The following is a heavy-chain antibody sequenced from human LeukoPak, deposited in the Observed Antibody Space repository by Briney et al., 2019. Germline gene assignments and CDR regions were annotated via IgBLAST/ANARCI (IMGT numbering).Heavy chain of an antibody. Sequence: NPSETLSLTCAVYGGSFSDYSWRWIRQPPGKGLEWIGEINPSGGTNQNPSLMSRVSMSVDTSKNQISLRVSSVTAADTAVYYCARVGYSFSINDWSRTGLGAYPTKYYYYMDVWGKGTTVTVSS. J-gene: IGHJ6*03. D-gene: IGHD5-18*01. CDR3: ARVGYSFSINDWSRTGLGAYPTKYYYYMDV. CDR1: GGSFSDYS. V-gene: IGHV4-34*01. CDR2: INPSGGT.